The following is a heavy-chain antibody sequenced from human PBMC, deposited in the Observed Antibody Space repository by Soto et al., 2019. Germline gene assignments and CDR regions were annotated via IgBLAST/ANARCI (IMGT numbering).Heavy chain of an antibody. Sequence: QVQLVQSGAEVKKPGASVKVSCKASGYTFTSYDINWVRQATGQGLEWMGWMNPNSGNTGYAQKLQGRVTMTRNTHISTAYMELSSLRSEDTAVYYCARLHITGTTNRGDWNWFDPWGQGTLVTVSS. D-gene: IGHD1-7*01. CDR3: ARLHITGTTNRGDWNWFDP. CDR2: MNPNSGNT. J-gene: IGHJ5*02. V-gene: IGHV1-8*01. CDR1: GYTFTSYD.